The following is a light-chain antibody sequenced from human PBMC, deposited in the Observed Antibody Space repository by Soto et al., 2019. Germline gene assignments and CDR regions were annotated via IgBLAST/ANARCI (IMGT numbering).Light chain of an antibody. J-gene: IGKJ5*01. CDR3: QQYCLPPIT. V-gene: IGKV3-20*01. CDR1: QSVRSNY. Sequence: EIVLTQSPGTLSLSPGERATLSCRASQSVRSNYLAWYQQKPGQAPRLLIYAASSRATGIPDRFGGSGSGTDFTLDISRLEPEDFAVYYCQQYCLPPITFGQGTRLEIK. CDR2: AAS.